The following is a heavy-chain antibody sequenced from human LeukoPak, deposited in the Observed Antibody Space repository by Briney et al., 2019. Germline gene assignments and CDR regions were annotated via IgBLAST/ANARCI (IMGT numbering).Heavy chain of an antibody. CDR2: IYSGGST. V-gene: IGHV3-66*01. Sequence: GGSLRLSCAASGFTVSSSYMSWVRQAPGKGLEWVSVIYSGGSTYYADSVKGRFTISRDNSKNTVYLRMNSPRAEDTAVYYCARYPPTYYYDRSGIDWGQGTLVNLFS. J-gene: IGHJ4*02. CDR3: ARYPPTYYYDRSGID. D-gene: IGHD3-22*01. CDR1: GFTVSSSY.